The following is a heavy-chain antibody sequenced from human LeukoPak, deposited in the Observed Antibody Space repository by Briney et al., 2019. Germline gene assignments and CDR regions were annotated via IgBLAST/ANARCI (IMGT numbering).Heavy chain of an antibody. Sequence: GGSLRLSCAASGFTFSSYAMHWVRQAPGKGLEWVAVISYDGSNKYYADSVKGRFTISRDNSKNTLYLQMNSLRAEDTAVYYCAGSIASAGPFDYWGQGTLVTVSS. CDR3: AGSIASAGPFDY. CDR1: GFTFSSYA. CDR2: ISYDGSNK. V-gene: IGHV3-30*04. J-gene: IGHJ4*02. D-gene: IGHD6-13*01.